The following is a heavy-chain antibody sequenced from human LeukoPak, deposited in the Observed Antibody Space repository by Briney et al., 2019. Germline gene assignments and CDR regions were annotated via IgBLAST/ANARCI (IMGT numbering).Heavy chain of an antibody. CDR1: GFTFSSYS. CDR3: AKGRQAVAVIEFDY. CDR2: ISYDGSNK. D-gene: IGHD6-19*01. J-gene: IGHJ4*02. V-gene: IGHV3-30*18. Sequence: GGSLRLSCAASGFTFSSYSMNWVRQAPGKGLEWVAVISYDGSNKYYADSVKGRFTISRDNSKNTLYLQMNSLRAEDTAVYYCAKGRQAVAVIEFDYWGQGALVTVSS.